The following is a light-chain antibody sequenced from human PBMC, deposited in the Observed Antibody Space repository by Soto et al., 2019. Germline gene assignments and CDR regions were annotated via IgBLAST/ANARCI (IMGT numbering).Light chain of an antibody. CDR1: SSDVGSYNL. J-gene: IGLJ1*01. CDR3: CSYAGSSNYV. Sequence: QSVLTQPASVSGSPGQSITISCTGTSSDVGSYNLVSWYQQHPGKAPKLMIYEGSKRPSGVSNRFSGSKSGNTASLTISGLQAEDEADYYCCSYAGSSNYVLGPGTKVT. V-gene: IGLV2-23*01. CDR2: EGS.